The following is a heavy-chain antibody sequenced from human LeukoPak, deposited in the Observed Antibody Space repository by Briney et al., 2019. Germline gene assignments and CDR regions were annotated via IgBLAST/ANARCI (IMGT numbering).Heavy chain of an antibody. CDR3: ARGPTISGVVTIDY. CDR1: GYTFTSYD. Sequence: ASVKVSCKASGYTFTSYDINWVRQATGQGLEWMGWMNPNSGNTGYAQKFQGRVTITRNTSISTAYMELSSLRSEDTAVYYCARGPTISGVVTIDYWGQGTLVTVSS. D-gene: IGHD3-3*01. J-gene: IGHJ4*02. CDR2: MNPNSGNT. V-gene: IGHV1-8*03.